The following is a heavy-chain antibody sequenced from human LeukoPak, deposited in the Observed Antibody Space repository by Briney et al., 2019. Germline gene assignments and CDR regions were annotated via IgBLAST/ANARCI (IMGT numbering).Heavy chain of an antibody. CDR2: IYYSGST. J-gene: IGHJ3*02. D-gene: IGHD6-19*01. V-gene: IGHV4-39*01. CDR1: GGSISSGSYY. Sequence: SSQTLSLTCTVSGGSISSGSYYWGWIRQPPGKGLEWIGSIYYSGSTYYNPSLKSRVTISVDTSKNQFSLKLSSVTAADTAVYYCASIGSGPGAFDIWGQGTMVTVSS. CDR3: ASIGSGPGAFDI.